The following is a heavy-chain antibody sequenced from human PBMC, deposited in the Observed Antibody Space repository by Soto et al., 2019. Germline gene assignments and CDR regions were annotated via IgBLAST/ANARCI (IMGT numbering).Heavy chain of an antibody. Sequence: GGSLRLSCAASGFTFSNAWMNWVRQAPGKGLEWVGRIKSKTDGGTTDYAAPVKGRFTISRDGSKNTLYLQMNSLKTEDTAVYYCTTYSSSSGPYYYYGMDVWGQGTTVTVS. D-gene: IGHD6-6*01. V-gene: IGHV3-15*07. CDR2: IKSKTDGGTT. J-gene: IGHJ6*02. CDR1: GFTFSNAW. CDR3: TTYSSSSGPYYYYGMDV.